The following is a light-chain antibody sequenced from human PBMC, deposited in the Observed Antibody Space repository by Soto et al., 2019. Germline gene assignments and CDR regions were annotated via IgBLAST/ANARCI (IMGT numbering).Light chain of an antibody. CDR1: QCISSSY. V-gene: IGKV3-20*01. J-gene: IGKJ1*01. CDR2: CAS. CDR3: HHYGYSPWT. Sequence: EIVLTHSPGTLSLSPGERATLSCRASQCISSSYFAWYQQKPGQPPRLLIDCASNRATGIPDRSRGGGSGTDCTLAIGRFEPEDFAVYSCHHYGYSPWTFGRETKVEIK.